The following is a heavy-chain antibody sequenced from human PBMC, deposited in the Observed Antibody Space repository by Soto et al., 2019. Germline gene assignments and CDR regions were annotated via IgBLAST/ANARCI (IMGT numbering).Heavy chain of an antibody. D-gene: IGHD3-16*01. CDR3: ARDQGMITFGGLMTKVRYYYGMDV. J-gene: IGHJ6*02. V-gene: IGHV1-3*01. CDR1: GYAFTMNP. Sequence: GSVKVSCKASGYAFTMNPIQGVDQAALRARDGVGWINVGNGDTRYSQKFQGRVTITRDTSASTVYMELSSLKSEDTAVYYCARDQGMITFGGLMTKVRYYYGMDVWGQGTTVTVSS. CDR2: INVGNGDT.